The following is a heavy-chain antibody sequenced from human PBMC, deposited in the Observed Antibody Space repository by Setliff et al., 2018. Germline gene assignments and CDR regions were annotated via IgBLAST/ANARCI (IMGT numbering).Heavy chain of an antibody. Sequence: PSETLSLTCTVSGGSISSSSYYWGWIRQPPGKGLEWIGSIYYSGSTYYNPSLKSRVTISVDTSKNQFSLKLSSVTAADTAVYYCAGSLGGFDYWGQGTLVTVSS. D-gene: IGHD3-16*01. J-gene: IGHJ4*02. CDR2: IYYSGST. CDR1: GGSISSSSYY. CDR3: AGSLGGFDY. V-gene: IGHV4-39*07.